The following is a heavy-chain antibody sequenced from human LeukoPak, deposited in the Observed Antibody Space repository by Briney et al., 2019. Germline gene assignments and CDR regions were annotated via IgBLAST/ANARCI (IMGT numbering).Heavy chain of an antibody. Sequence: GGSLRLSCAASGFTFSSYAMSWVRQAPGKGLEWVSAISGSGGSTYFADSLKGRFTISRDNSKNTLYLQSNSLRVEDTAVYYCAKGVRAVAGTSWPNWGQGTLVTVSS. D-gene: IGHD6-19*01. CDR1: GFTFSSYA. V-gene: IGHV3-23*01. CDR2: ISGSGGST. CDR3: AKGVRAVAGTSWPN. J-gene: IGHJ4*02.